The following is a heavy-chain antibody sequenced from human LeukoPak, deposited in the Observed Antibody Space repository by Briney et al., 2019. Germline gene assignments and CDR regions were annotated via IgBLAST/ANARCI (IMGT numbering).Heavy chain of an antibody. V-gene: IGHV4-59*08. D-gene: IGHD4/OR15-4a*01. Sequence: SETLSLTCTVSPDSTTSNFWSWIRQPPGKGLEWIGCVYYSGSSNYDPSLKSRVTISLDTSKNQFSLRLNSVTAADTAVYYCARSLTTGIDWFDPWGQGTLVTVSS. CDR2: VYYSGSS. J-gene: IGHJ5*02. CDR3: ARSLTTGIDWFDP. CDR1: PDSTTSNF.